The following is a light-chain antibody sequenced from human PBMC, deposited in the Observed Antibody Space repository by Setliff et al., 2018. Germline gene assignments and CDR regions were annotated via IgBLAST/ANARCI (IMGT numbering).Light chain of an antibody. CDR3: CSYAGSYTSLYV. V-gene: IGLV1-40*01. CDR2: GNN. Sequence: QSALTQPPSVSGAPGQRVTISCTGSSSNIGAGYDVHWYQQLPGTAPKLLIYGNNNRPSGVPDRFSGSKSGTSASLAITGLQAEDEADYYCCSYAGSYTSLYVFGTGTKVTVL. CDR1: SSNIGAGYD. J-gene: IGLJ1*01.